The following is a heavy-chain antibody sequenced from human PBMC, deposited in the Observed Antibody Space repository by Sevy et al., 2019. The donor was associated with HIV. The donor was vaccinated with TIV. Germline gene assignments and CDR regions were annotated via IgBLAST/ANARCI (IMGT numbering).Heavy chain of an antibody. CDR3: ARDSSGSSLIYYYYGMDV. CDR1: GFTFSAYG. D-gene: IGHD3-10*01. V-gene: IGHV3-30*02. J-gene: IGHJ6*02. Sequence: GGSLRLSCAASGFTFSAYGMHWVRQAPGKGLEWVALVWYDGRNKYYADSVKGRFTISRDNSKNTLYLQMNRLRAEDTAVYYCARDSSGSSLIYYYYGMDVWGQGTTVTVSS. CDR2: VWYDGRNK.